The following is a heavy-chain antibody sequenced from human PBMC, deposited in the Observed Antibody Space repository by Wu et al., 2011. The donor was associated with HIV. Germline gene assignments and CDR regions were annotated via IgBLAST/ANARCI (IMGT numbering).Heavy chain of an antibody. Sequence: VSCKASGYTFTGYHMHWVRQAPGQGLEWMGIINPSGGSTSYAQKFQGRVTMTRDTSTSTVYMELSSLRSEDTAVYYCAREYDSSGYWSSEVWFDPWGQGTLVTVSS. V-gene: IGHV1-46*01. J-gene: IGHJ5*02. CDR1: GYTFTGYH. CDR3: AREYDSSGYWSSEVWFDP. D-gene: IGHD3-22*01. CDR2: INPSGGST.